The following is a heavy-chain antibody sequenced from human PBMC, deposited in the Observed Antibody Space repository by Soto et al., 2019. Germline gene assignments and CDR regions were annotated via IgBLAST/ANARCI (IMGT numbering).Heavy chain of an antibody. J-gene: IGHJ6*03. CDR3: ARSGQIVVVPAAITRAYYMDV. D-gene: IGHD2-2*01. CDR1: GFTFSSYS. V-gene: IGHV3-21*01. Sequence: GGSLRLSGAASGFTFSSYSMNWVRQAPGKGLEWVSSISSSSSYIYYADSVKGRFTISRDNAKNSLYLQMNSLRAEDTAVYYCARSGQIVVVPAAITRAYYMDVWGKGTTVTVSS. CDR2: ISSSSSYI.